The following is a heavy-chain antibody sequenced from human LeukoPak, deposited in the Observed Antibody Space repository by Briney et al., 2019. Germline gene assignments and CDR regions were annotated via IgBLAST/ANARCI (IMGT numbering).Heavy chain of an antibody. CDR3: ARSGRLGRGGDFDY. J-gene: IGHJ4*02. Sequence: GGSLRLSCAASGFTVSSNYMSWVRQAPGKGLEWVSVIYSGGSTYYADSVKGRFTISRDNSKNTLYLQMNSLRAEDTAVYYCARSGRLGRGGDFDYWGQGTLVTVSS. D-gene: IGHD2-21*01. CDR1: GFTVSSNY. CDR2: IYSGGST. V-gene: IGHV3-53*01.